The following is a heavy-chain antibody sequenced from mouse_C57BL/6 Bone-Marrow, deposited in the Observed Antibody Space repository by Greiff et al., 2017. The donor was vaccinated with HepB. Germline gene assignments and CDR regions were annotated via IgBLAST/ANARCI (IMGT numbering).Heavy chain of an antibody. D-gene: IGHD2-3*01. CDR1: GYTFTSYW. Sequence: QVQLQQPGAELVKPGASVKLSCKASGYTFTSYWMQWVKQRPGQGLEWIGEIDPSDSYTNYNQKFKGKATLTVDTSSSTAYMQLSSLTSEDSAVYYGASDGYGGAYWGRGNLVTVSA. CDR2: IDPSDSYT. J-gene: IGHJ3*01. CDR3: ASDGYGGAY. V-gene: IGHV1-50*01.